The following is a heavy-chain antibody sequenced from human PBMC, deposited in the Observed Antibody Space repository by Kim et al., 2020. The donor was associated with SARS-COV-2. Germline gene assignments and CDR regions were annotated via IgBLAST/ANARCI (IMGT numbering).Heavy chain of an antibody. D-gene: IGHD3-16*01. J-gene: IGHJ4*02. Sequence: ASVKVSCKASGYTFTGYYMHWVRQAPGQGLEWMGRINPNSGGTNYAQKFQGRVTMTRDTSISTAYMELSRLRSDDTAVYYCARASRQVIHRLGYWGQGTLVTVSS. CDR2: INPNSGGT. V-gene: IGHV1-2*06. CDR3: ARASRQVIHRLGY. CDR1: GYTFTGYY.